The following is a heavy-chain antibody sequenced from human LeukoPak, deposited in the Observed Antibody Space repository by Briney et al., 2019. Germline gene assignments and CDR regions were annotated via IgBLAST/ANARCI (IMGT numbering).Heavy chain of an antibody. CDR1: GGTFSSYA. Sequence: LAASVKVSCKASGGTFSSYAIGWVRQAPGQGLEWMGGSIPIFGTANYAQKFQGRVTITTDESTSTAYMELSSLRSEDTAVYYCARVGLAARAGWFDPWGQGTLVTVSS. D-gene: IGHD6-6*01. J-gene: IGHJ5*02. V-gene: IGHV1-69*05. CDR3: ARVGLAARAGWFDP. CDR2: SIPIFGTA.